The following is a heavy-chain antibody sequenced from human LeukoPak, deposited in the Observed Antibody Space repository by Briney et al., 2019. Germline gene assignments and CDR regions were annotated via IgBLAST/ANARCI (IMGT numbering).Heavy chain of an antibody. Sequence: ASVKVSCKASGYTFTSYGISWVRQTPGQGLEWMGWISAYNGNTKYAQKLQGRVTMTTDTSTSTAYMELRSLRSDDTAVYYCARDLSYSSGLLFDYWGQGTLVTVSS. CDR1: GYTFTSYG. J-gene: IGHJ4*02. CDR3: ARDLSYSSGLLFDY. D-gene: IGHD6-19*01. CDR2: ISAYNGNT. V-gene: IGHV1-18*01.